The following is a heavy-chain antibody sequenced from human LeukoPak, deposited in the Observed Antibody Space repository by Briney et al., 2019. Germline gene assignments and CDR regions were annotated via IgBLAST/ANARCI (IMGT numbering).Heavy chain of an antibody. V-gene: IGHV3-48*03. CDR3: AREGNYDSSGHYAFDY. CDR2: ISSSGATI. J-gene: IGHJ4*02. CDR1: GFTFSDHE. D-gene: IGHD3-22*01. Sequence: GGSLRLSCAASGFTFSDHEMNWVRQAPGKGLEWLSDISSSGATISYADSVKGRFTISRDNAKNLLYLQMSSLRAEDTTVYYCAREGNYDSSGHYAFDYWGQGTLVTVSS.